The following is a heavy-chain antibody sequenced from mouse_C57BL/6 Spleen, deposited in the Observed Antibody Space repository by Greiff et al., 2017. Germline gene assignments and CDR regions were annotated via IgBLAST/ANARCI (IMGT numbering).Heavy chain of an antibody. D-gene: IGHD1-1*01. CDR1: GYTFTGYW. CDR3: AYPFYYDGSSYTWFAY. Sequence: QVQLKQSGAELMKPGASVKLSCKATGYTFTGYWIEWVKQRPGHGLEWIGEILPGSGSTNYNEEFKGKATLTAATSSNTAYMQLSSLTTEDSAIYYCAYPFYYDGSSYTWFAYWGQGALVTVSA. J-gene: IGHJ3*01. CDR2: ILPGSGST. V-gene: IGHV1-9*01.